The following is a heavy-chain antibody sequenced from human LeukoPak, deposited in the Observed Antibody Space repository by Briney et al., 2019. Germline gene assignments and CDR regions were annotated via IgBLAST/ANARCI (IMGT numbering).Heavy chain of an antibody. CDR1: GFTFSSYG. V-gene: IGHV3-30*03. Sequence: GGSLRLSCAASGFTFSSYGMHWVRQAPGKGLEWVAVISYDGSNKYYADSVKGRFTISRDNSKNTLYLQMNSLRAEDTAVYYCARGIGNYYYYYGMDVWGQGTTVTVSS. J-gene: IGHJ6*02. D-gene: IGHD1-1*01. CDR3: ARGIGNYYYYYGMDV. CDR2: ISYDGSNK.